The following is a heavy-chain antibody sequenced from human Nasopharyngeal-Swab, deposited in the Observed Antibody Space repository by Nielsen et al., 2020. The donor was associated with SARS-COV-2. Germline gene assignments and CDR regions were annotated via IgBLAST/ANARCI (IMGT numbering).Heavy chain of an antibody. V-gene: IGHV1-46*01. CDR2: IFSRSDTT. Sequence: ASVKVFCKASGYALTNYHVHWVRQAPGQGLEWMGLIFSRSDTTGLAHIFKGRVTMTWDTSTNTVYMELSSLRAEDAAVYYCARDSDNWAIDYWGQGTLVTVSP. D-gene: IGHD1-1*01. CDR1: GYALTNYH. J-gene: IGHJ4*02. CDR3: ARDSDNWAIDY.